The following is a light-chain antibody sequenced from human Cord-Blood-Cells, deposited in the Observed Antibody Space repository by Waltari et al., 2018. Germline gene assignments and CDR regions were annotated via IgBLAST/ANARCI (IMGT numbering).Light chain of an antibody. CDR1: SSDVGSYNL. CDR2: EGS. J-gene: IGLJ3*02. V-gene: IGLV2-23*01. Sequence: SALTQPASVSGSPGQSITLSCTGTSSDVGSYNLVSWYQQHPGKAPKLMIYEGSKRPSGVSNRFSGSKSGNTASLTISGLQAEDEADYYCCSYAGSSTSWVFGGGTKLTVL. CDR3: CSYAGSSTSWV.